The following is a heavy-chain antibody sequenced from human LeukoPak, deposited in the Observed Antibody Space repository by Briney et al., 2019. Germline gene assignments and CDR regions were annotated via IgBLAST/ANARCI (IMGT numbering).Heavy chain of an antibody. Sequence: ASETLSLTCAVYGGSFSGYYWSWVRQAPGKGLEWVANIKQDESEKYYVDSVKGRFTISRDNAKSSLYLQMNSLRAEDTAVYYSARALDSSSSRYQAFEEWGQGTLVTVSS. J-gene: IGHJ4*02. CDR1: GGSFSGYY. D-gene: IGHD2-2*01. V-gene: IGHV3-7*01. CDR3: ARALDSSSSRYQAFEE. CDR2: IKQDESEK.